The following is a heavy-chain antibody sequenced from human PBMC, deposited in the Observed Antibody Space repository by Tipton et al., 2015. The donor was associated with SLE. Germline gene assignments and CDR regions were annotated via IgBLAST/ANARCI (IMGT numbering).Heavy chain of an antibody. V-gene: IGHV4-34*01. CDR3: AGAWQGYCSGGTCYVLDY. CDR2: INQSGST. CDR1: GGSFSGHY. D-gene: IGHD2-15*01. Sequence: LRLSCAVYGGSFSGHYWSWIRQLPGKGLEWIGEINQSGSTNYNPSLKSRLIMSVDASKNQFSLKLRSVTAADTAVYYCAGAWQGYCSGGTCYVLDYWGQGTLVTVSS. J-gene: IGHJ4*02.